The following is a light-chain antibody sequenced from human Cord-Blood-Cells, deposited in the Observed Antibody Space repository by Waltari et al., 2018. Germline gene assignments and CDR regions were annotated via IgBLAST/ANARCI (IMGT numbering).Light chain of an antibody. Sequence: QSALTQPASVSGSPGQSITISCTGTSSDFGGYNLVSWYQQHPGKAPKLMIYEVSKRPSGVSNRFSGSKSGNTASLTISGLQAEDEADYYCCSYAGSSTVFGGGTKLTVL. CDR2: EVS. CDR3: CSYAGSSTV. CDR1: SSDFGGYNL. J-gene: IGLJ3*02. V-gene: IGLV2-23*02.